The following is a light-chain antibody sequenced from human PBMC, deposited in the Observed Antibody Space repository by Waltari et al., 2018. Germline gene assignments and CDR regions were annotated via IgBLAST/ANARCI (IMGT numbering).Light chain of an antibody. J-gene: IGLJ3*02. V-gene: IGLV2-23*01. CDR1: SSDVGGYNL. Sequence: QSALTQPASVSGSPGQSITISCTGTSSDVGGYNLVSWYQQHPGKAPKLIIYEGNKWPPGVSHRFSGSKSGNTASLTISGLQAEDEADYYGCSFAGSTTWVFGGGTTLTVL. CDR3: CSFAGSTTWV. CDR2: EGN.